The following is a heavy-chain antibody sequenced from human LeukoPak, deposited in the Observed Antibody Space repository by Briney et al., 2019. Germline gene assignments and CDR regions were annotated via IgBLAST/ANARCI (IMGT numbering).Heavy chain of an antibody. D-gene: IGHD6-19*01. CDR1: GFTSSSYA. J-gene: IGHJ5*02. Sequence: GGSLRLSCAASGFTSSSYAMNWVRQAPGKGLVWVSVISGSGDTTYYADSVKGRFTISRDNSKNTLYLQMNSLRAEDTAVYYCAKGRGSSGWYMGFDWFDPWGQGTLVTVSS. V-gene: IGHV3-23*01. CDR3: AKGRGSSGWYMGFDWFDP. CDR2: ISGSGDTT.